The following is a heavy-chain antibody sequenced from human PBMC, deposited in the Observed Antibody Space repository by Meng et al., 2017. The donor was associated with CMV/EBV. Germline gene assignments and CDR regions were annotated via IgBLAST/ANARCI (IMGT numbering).Heavy chain of an antibody. CDR1: NLTSYY. J-gene: IGHJ4*02. CDR3: ARDRYYYDSSGYYGGFDY. CDR2: INPSGGST. D-gene: IGHD3-22*01. Sequence: NLTSYYMHWVREAPGPGLEWMGIINPSGGSTSYAQKFQGRVTMTRDTSTSTVYMELSSLRSEDTAVYYCARDRYYYDSSGYYGGFDYWGQGTLVTVSS. V-gene: IGHV1-46*01.